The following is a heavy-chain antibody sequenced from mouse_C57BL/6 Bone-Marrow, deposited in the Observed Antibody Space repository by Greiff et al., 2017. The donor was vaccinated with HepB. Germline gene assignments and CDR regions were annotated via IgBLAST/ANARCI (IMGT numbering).Heavy chain of an antibody. CDR1: GYTFTSYG. J-gene: IGHJ2*01. D-gene: IGHD1-1*01. Sequence: QVQLQQPGAELVKPGASVKLSCKASGYTFTSYGISWVKQRTGQGLEWIGEIYPRSGNTYYNEKFKGKATLTADKSSSTAYMELRSLTSEDSAVYFCARGGITTVVEVLFDYWGQGTTLTVSS. CDR2: IYPRSGNT. CDR3: ARGGITTVVEVLFDY. V-gene: IGHV1-81*01.